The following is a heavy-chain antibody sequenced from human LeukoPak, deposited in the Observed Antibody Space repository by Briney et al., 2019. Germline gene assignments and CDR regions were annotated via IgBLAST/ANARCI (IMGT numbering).Heavy chain of an antibody. J-gene: IGHJ4*02. CDR2: IYPGDSDT. V-gene: IGHV5-51*01. CDR1: GYSFTTYW. Sequence: GESLKISCKGSGYSFTTYWIGWVRQMPGKGLEWMGIIYPGDSDTRYSPSFQGQVTISADKSISTAYLQWSSLKASDTAMYYCARHSERDGYNYDYWSQGTLVTVSS. CDR3: ARHSERDGYNYDY. D-gene: IGHD5-24*01.